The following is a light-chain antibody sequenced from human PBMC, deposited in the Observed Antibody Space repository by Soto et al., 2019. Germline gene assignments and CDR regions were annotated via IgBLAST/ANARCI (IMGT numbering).Light chain of an antibody. J-gene: IGLJ3*02. Sequence: QSVLTQPPSASGCPGQSVTSCCTGTSSDVGGYNYVSWYQQYPGRAPKLMIYEVTKRPSGVPDRFSGSKSGNTASLTVSGLQAEDEADYYCSSYEASNNVYFVFGGGTQLTVL. V-gene: IGLV2-8*01. CDR3: SSYEASNNVYFV. CDR2: EVT. CDR1: SSDVGGYNY.